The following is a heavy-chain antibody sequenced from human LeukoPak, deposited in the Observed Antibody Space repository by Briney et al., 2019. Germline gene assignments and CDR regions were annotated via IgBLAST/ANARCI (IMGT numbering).Heavy chain of an antibody. CDR2: IKQDGSEK. V-gene: IGHV3-7*01. J-gene: IGHJ5*02. D-gene: IGHD2-15*01. Sequence: GGSLRLSCAASGFTFSSYAMSWVRQAPGKGLEWVANIKQDGSEKYYVDSVKGRFAISRDNAKNSLYLQMNSLRVEDTAVYYCARVRGVRASGGSWYNLFDLWGQGTLVTVSS. CDR3: ARVRGVRASGGSWYNLFDL. CDR1: GFTFSSYA.